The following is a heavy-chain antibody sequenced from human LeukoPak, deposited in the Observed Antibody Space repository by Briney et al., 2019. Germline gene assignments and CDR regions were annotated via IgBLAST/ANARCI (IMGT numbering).Heavy chain of an antibody. CDR1: GFTFSSYS. J-gene: IGHJ6*03. Sequence: GGSLRLSCAASGFTFSSYSMSWVRQAPGKGLEWVGRIKSKTDGGTTDYAAPVKGRFTISRDDSKNTLYLQMNSLKTEDTAVYYCTTDVQLGYYFYYMDVWGKGTTVTVSS. CDR2: IKSKTDGGTT. V-gene: IGHV3-15*01. D-gene: IGHD2-2*01. CDR3: TTDVQLGYYFYYMDV.